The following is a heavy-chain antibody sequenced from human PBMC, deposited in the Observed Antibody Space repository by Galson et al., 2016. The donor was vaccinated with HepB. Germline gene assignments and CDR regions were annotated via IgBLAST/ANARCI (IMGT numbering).Heavy chain of an antibody. CDR1: GFAVGNAW. CDR3: AFIRHTGFDN. CDR2: IKAENAGGTI. V-gene: IGHV3-15*07. Sequence: SLRLSCAASGFAVGNAWMNWVRQAPGKGPEWVGRIKAENAGGTIDYAAPVKGRFTISRDDSKNMMYLEMNSLKSEDTGVDYCAFIRHTGFDNWGQGTLVTVSS. J-gene: IGHJ4*02.